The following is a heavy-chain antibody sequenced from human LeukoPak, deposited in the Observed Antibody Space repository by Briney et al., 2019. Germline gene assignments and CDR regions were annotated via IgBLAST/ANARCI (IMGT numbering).Heavy chain of an antibody. Sequence: GGSLRLSCAASGFTFSSYGMHWVRQAPGKGLEWVAVIWYDGSNKYYADSVKGRFTISRDNSKNTLYLQMNSLRAEDTAVYYCALLSSEAGGVQRLVNDAFDIWGQGTMVTVSS. V-gene: IGHV3-33*08. J-gene: IGHJ3*02. CDR3: ALLSSEAGGVQRLVNDAFDI. D-gene: IGHD6-13*01. CDR1: GFTFSSYG. CDR2: IWYDGSNK.